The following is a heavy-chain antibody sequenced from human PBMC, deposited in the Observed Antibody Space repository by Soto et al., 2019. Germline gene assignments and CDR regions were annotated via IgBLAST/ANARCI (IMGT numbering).Heavy chain of an antibody. V-gene: IGHV5-10-1*01. CDR1: GYSFTSYW. CDR3: ARHTGILTGYYNAWFDP. Sequence: GESLKISCQGSGYSFTSYWISWVRQMPGKGLEWMGRIDPSDSYTNYSPSFQGHVTISADKSISTAYLQWSSLKASDTAMYYCARHTGILTGYYNAWFDPWGQGTLVTVSS. CDR2: IDPSDSYT. J-gene: IGHJ5*02. D-gene: IGHD3-9*01.